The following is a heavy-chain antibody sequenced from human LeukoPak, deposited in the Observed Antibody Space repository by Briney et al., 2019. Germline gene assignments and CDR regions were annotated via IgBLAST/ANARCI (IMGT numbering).Heavy chain of an antibody. D-gene: IGHD6-19*01. Sequence: ASVKVSCKASGYTFTSCAISWVRQAPGQGLEWMGWISTYNGNTNYAQRLQGRVTMTTDTSTSTAYMELRSLRSDDTAVYFCASGTSYSSGWQYWGQGTLVTVSS. CDR2: ISTYNGNT. CDR3: ASGTSYSSGWQY. V-gene: IGHV1-18*01. J-gene: IGHJ4*02. CDR1: GYTFTSCA.